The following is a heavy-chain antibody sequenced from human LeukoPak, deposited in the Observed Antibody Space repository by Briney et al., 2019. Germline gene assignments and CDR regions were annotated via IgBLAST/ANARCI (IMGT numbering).Heavy chain of an antibody. CDR3: ARGFSPRRLYIAAASYYFDY. CDR2: INHSGST. J-gene: IGHJ4*02. Sequence: PSETLSLTCAVYGGSFSGYYWSWIRHPPGKGLEWIGEINHSGSTNYNPSLKSRVTISVATSKNQFSLKLSSVTAADTAVYYCARGFSPRRLYIAAASYYFDYWGQGTLVTVSS. D-gene: IGHD6-13*01. CDR1: GGSFSGYY. V-gene: IGHV4-34*01.